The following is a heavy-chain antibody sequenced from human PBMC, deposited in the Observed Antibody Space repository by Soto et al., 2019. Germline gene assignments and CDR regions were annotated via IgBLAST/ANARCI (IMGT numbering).Heavy chain of an antibody. CDR1: GYTFTSYG. Sequence: QVQLVQSGAEVKKPGASVKVSCKASGYTFTSYGISWVRQAPGQGLEWMGWISAYNGNTKYAQKLQGRVTTTTDTSRSPAYMELRSLRSDDTAVYYCARDLGGSYYAPVDYWGQGTLVTVSS. V-gene: IGHV1-18*01. J-gene: IGHJ4*02. D-gene: IGHD1-26*01. CDR2: ISAYNGNT. CDR3: ARDLGGSYYAPVDY.